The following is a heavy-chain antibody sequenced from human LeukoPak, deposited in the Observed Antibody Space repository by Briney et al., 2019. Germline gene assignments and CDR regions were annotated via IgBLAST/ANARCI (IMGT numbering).Heavy chain of an antibody. J-gene: IGHJ3*01. D-gene: IGHD6-19*01. CDR1: GFNFSSYA. CDR2: ISYDGGNK. CDR3: AEGGWYGGGQDAFDF. Sequence: GTSLRLSCAASGFNFSSYAMHWVRQAPGKGLEWVAVISYDGGNKYYADSVKGRFTISRDNSMNTLYLQMNSLRAEDTAVYYCAEGGWYGGGQDAFDFWGQGTMVTVSS. V-gene: IGHV3-30-3*01.